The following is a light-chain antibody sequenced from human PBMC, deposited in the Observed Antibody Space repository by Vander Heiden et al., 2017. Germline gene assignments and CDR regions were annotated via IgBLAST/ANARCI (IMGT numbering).Light chain of an antibody. CDR1: NIGSKS. J-gene: IGLJ1*01. CDR2: DDS. Sequence: SYVLTQPHSVSVAPGQTARITCGGNNIGSKSVHWYQQKPGQAPVLIVYDDSDGPSGIPERFSGSNSGNTATLTISRVEAGDEAVYYCQVWDSSSDHYVFGTGTKVTVL. CDR3: QVWDSSSDHYV. V-gene: IGLV3-21*02.